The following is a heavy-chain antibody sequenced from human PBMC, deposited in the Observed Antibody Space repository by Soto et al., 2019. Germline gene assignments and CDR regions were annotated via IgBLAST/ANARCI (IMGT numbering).Heavy chain of an antibody. V-gene: IGHV4-59*01. CDR1: GGSISSNY. CDR2: IYYSGST. Sequence: SETLSLTCTVSGGSISSNYWSWIRQPPGKGLEWIGYIYYSGSTNYNPSLKSRVTMSVDTSKNLFSLNLTSVTAADTAVYYCARGQKSMDVWGTGTTVTVSS. CDR3: ARGQKSMDV. J-gene: IGHJ6*03.